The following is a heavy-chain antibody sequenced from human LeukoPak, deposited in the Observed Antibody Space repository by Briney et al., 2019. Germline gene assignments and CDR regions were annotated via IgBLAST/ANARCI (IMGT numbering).Heavy chain of an antibody. Sequence: SETLSLTCTVSGGSISSYYWSWIRQPAGKGLEWIGRIYTSGSTNYNPSLKSRVTMSVDTSKNQFSLKLSSVTAADTAVYYCARTQLAYSSSFHFDYWGQGTLVTVSS. J-gene: IGHJ4*02. CDR2: IYTSGST. CDR1: GGSISSYY. V-gene: IGHV4-4*07. CDR3: ARTQLAYSSSFHFDY. D-gene: IGHD6-13*01.